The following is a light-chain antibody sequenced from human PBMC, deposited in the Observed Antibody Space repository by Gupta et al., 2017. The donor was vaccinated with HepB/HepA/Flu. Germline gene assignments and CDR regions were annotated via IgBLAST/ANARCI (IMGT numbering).Light chain of an antibody. CDR3: CSYAGSSTPVV. CDR2: EVS. Sequence: QSALTQPASVSGSPGQSITISCTETSSDVGSYNLVSWYQQHPGKAPKLMIYEVSKRPSGVSNRFSGSKSGNTASLTISGLQAEDEADYYCCSYAGSSTPVVFGGGTKLTVL. CDR1: SSDVGSYNL. V-gene: IGLV2-23*02. J-gene: IGLJ2*01.